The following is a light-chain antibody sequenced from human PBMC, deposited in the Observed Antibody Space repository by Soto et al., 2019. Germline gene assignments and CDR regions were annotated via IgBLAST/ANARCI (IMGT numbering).Light chain of an antibody. CDR1: SSNIGARYD. CDR3: QSYDSSLRVSV. Sequence: QSVLTQPPSVSGAPGQRVTISCTGSSSNIGARYDVHWYQQLPGTAPRLLIYGNSNRPSGVPDRFSGSKSGTSSSLAITGLQAEDEADYYGQSYDSSLRVSVFGGGTKLTGL. J-gene: IGLJ2*01. V-gene: IGLV1-40*01. CDR2: GNS.